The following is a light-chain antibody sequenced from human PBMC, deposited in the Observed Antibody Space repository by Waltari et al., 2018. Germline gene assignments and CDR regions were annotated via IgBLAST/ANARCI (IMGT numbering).Light chain of an antibody. V-gene: IGLV3-21*01. CDR3: QLWESGSDRVV. CDR1: RIGSSS. J-gene: IGLJ2*01. CDR2: YDS. Sequence: SYVLTQPPSVSVAPGKAARLTCGGNRIGSSSVHCYQHKPGQAPVLVIYYDSDRPSGIPERISGSKSGNTATLTISRVEAGDEAAYYCQLWESGSDRVVFGGGTKLTVL.